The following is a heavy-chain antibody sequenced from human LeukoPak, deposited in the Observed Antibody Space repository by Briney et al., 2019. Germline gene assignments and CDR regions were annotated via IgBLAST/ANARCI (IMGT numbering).Heavy chain of an antibody. J-gene: IGHJ4*02. V-gene: IGHV4-4*07. D-gene: IGHD2-15*01. Sequence: SETLSLTCTVCGGSISYYYWTWIRQPAGKGLEWIGRIDASGNTNYTPSLSSRVTLSIDTSGQQFSLKLSSVTAADTAVYFCAREGCSGGVCYFDYWGRGTLVTVSS. CDR2: IDASGNT. CDR3: AREGCSGGVCYFDY. CDR1: GGSISYYY.